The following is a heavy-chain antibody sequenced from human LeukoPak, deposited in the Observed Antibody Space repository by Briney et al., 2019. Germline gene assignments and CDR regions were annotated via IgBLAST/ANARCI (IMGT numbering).Heavy chain of an antibody. V-gene: IGHV5-51*01. CDR1: GYSFTSYW. Sequence: GESLKISCKGSGYSFTSYWIGWVRQMPGKGLEWMGIIYPGDSDTRYSPSFQGQVTISADKSISTAYLQWSSLKASDTAMYYCARLLYYYDSSGYPDMGPLDYWGQGTLVTVSS. CDR2: IYPGDSDT. J-gene: IGHJ4*02. CDR3: ARLLYYYDSSGYPDMGPLDY. D-gene: IGHD3-22*01.